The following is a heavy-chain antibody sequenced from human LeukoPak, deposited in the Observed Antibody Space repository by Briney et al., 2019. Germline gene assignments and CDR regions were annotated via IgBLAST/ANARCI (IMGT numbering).Heavy chain of an antibody. CDR1: GFTFSSYE. CDR2: ISSSGSTI. J-gene: IGHJ5*02. CDR3: ARVRRIIAAVGTGTRRENWFDP. D-gene: IGHD6-13*01. Sequence: GSLRLSCAASGFTFSSYEMNWVHQAPGKGLEWVSYISSSGSTIYYADSVKGRFTISRDNAKNSLYLQMNSLRAEDTAVYYCARVRRIIAAVGTGTRRENWFDPWGQGTLVTVSS. V-gene: IGHV3-48*03.